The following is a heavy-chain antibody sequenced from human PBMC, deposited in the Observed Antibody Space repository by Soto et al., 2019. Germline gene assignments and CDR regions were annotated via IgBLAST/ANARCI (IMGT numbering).Heavy chain of an antibody. V-gene: IGHV4-34*01. CDR2: INHSGST. J-gene: IGHJ2*01. CDR3: ARGRDQRTYWYFDL. Sequence: QVQLQQWGAGLLKPSETLSLTCAVYGGSFSGYYWSWIRQPPGKGLEWIGEINHSGSTNYNPSLKSRLTISVDTSKNQFSLKLSSVTAADTAVYYCARGRDQRTYWYFDLWGRGTLVTVSS. CDR1: GGSFSGYY.